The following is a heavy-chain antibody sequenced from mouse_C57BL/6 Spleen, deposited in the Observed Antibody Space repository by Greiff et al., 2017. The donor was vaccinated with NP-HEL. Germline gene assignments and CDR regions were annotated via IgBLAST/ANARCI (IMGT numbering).Heavy chain of an antibody. CDR2: ISYDGSN. D-gene: IGHD1-1*01. J-gene: IGHJ1*03. V-gene: IGHV3-6*01. Sequence: EVKLLESGPGLVKPSQSLSLTCSVTGYSITSGYYWNWIRQFPGNKLEWMGYISYDGSNNYNPSLKNRISITRDTSKNQFFLKLNSVTTEDTATYYCAKGVYYGNHFDVWGTGTTVTVSS. CDR1: GYSITSGYY. CDR3: AKGVYYGNHFDV.